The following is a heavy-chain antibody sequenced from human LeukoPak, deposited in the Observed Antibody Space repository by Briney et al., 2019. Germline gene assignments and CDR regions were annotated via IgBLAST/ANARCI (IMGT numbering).Heavy chain of an antibody. D-gene: IGHD2-2*01. V-gene: IGHV3-23*01. J-gene: IGHJ6*03. CDR2: VSGADGTT. CDR1: GFTFSSYA. Sequence: GGSLRLSCAASGFTFSSYAMSWVRQAPRKGLEWVSGVSGADGTTYYADSVKGRFTISRDNSKSTLYLQMNNLRAEDTAVYYCAKHWSYCSTTSCFFNYYYYYMDVWGKGTTVTVSS. CDR3: AKHWSYCSTTSCFFNYYYYYMDV.